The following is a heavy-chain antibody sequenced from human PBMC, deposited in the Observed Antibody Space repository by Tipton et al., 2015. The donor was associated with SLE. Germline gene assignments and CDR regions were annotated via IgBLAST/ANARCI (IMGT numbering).Heavy chain of an antibody. D-gene: IGHD3-22*01. CDR2: VNTDGSSS. J-gene: IGHJ1*01. CDR1: IFSLTDFW. V-gene: IGHV3-74*01. Sequence: SLRLSCAASIFSLTDFWMTWVRQAPGKGLVWVSGVNTDGSSSYYADSVKGRFTISRDNAKNTLYLQMNSLRDEDTAVYHCVDVDRCWGQGTLVTVSS. CDR3: VDVDRC.